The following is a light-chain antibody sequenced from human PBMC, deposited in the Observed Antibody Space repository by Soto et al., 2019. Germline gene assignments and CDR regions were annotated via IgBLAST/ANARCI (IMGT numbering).Light chain of an antibody. Sequence: QSVLTQPASVSGSPGQSITISCTGTSRDVGGYNYVSWYQQHPGKVPRLMIYEVSNRPSGLSNRFSGSKSDNTASLTITGLQEEEDADYYCSSYTSSNTWVFGGGTKLTVL. J-gene: IGLJ3*02. V-gene: IGLV2-14*01. CDR1: SRDVGGYNY. CDR2: EVS. CDR3: SSYTSSNTWV.